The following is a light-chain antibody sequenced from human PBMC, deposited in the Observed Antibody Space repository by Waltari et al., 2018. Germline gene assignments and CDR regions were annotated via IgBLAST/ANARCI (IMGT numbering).Light chain of an antibody. V-gene: IGKV1-8*01. CDR2: AAS. J-gene: IGKJ1*01. CDR3: QQYYDYLRT. CDR1: QSVSTY. Sequence: RMTQSPSSLSASTGDRVTITCRASQSVSTYLAWYQQKPGKAPKLLIYAASTLQRGVPSRFSGSGSGTDFTLSISCLQSEDFATYYCQQYYDYLRTFGQGTKVEIK.